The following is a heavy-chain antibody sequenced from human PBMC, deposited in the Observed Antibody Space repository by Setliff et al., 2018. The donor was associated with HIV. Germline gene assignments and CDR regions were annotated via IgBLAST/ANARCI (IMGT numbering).Heavy chain of an antibody. D-gene: IGHD1-26*01. CDR2: ISGGGGIT. CDR3: ARGPNRYSGTYSYYYYMDV. CDR1: GFTFSNYA. J-gene: IGHJ6*03. Sequence: PGGSLRLSCAASGFTFSNYAMTWVRQAPGTGLECVSAISGGGGITYYADSVKGRFTISRDNSKDTLYLQMNSLRAEDTAVYYCARGPNRYSGTYSYYYYMDVWGKGTTVTVSS. V-gene: IGHV3-23*01.